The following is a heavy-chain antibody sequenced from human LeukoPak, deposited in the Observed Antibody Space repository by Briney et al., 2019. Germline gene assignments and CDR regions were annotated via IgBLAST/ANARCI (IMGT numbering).Heavy chain of an antibody. Sequence: SETLSLTCSVSGGSIIDNNYYWAWIRQPPGKGLEWIASVYHSGSTYYGPSLKSRVTISVDTSKNHFSLRLNSVTAADTAVYYCARHDYYNFWGSFNWFDSWGQGTLVTVSS. CDR3: ARHDYYNFWGSFNWFDS. D-gene: IGHD3-3*01. J-gene: IGHJ5*01. CDR2: VYHSGST. CDR1: GGSIIDNNYY. V-gene: IGHV4-39*01.